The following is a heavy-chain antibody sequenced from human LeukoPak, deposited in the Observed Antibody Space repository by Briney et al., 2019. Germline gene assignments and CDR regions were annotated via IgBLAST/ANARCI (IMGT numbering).Heavy chain of an antibody. CDR1: GFTFSTYS. Sequence: GGPLRLSCAASGFTFSTYSMNWVRQAPGKGLEWVPYISSSSSTIYYADSVKGRFTISRDNAKNSLYLQMNSLRDDDTAVYYCARDLYGDLDYWGQGTLVTVSS. CDR3: ARDLYGDLDY. CDR2: ISSSSSTI. V-gene: IGHV3-48*02. J-gene: IGHJ4*02. D-gene: IGHD4-17*01.